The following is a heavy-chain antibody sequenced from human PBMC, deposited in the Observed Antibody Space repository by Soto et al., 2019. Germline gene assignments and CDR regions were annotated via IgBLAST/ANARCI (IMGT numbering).Heavy chain of an antibody. CDR1: GYNFAGYW. V-gene: IGHV5-51*01. CDR3: ARGGVSTRTFDY. J-gene: IGHJ4*02. D-gene: IGHD3-3*01. CDR2: IYPSDSDT. Sequence: GESLKISCKGSGYNFAGYWIAWVRQMPGKGLESMGIIYPSDSDTRYRPSFQGQVTISADKSISSAYLQWSSLRASDTAMYYCARGGVSTRTFDYWGQGTPVTVSA.